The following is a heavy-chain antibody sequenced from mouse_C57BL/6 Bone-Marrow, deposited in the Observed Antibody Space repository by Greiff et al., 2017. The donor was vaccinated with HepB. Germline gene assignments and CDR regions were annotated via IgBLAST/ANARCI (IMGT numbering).Heavy chain of an antibody. J-gene: IGHJ2*01. Sequence: VQLKESGPELVKPGASVKISCKASGYSFTDYNMNWVKQSNGKSLEWIGVINPNSGTTSYNQKFKGKATLTVDQSSSTAYMQLNSLTSEDSAVYYCARGEDYGYDGFDYWGQGTTLTVSS. CDR3: ARGEDYGYDGFDY. CDR2: INPNSGTT. CDR1: GYSFTDYN. D-gene: IGHD2-2*01. V-gene: IGHV1-39*01.